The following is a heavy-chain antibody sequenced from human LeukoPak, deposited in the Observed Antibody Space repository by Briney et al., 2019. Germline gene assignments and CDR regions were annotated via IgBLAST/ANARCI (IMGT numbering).Heavy chain of an antibody. Sequence: PGGSLRLSCAASGFTFSSYAMSWVRQAPGKGLEWVSAISGSGGSTYYADSVKGRFTISRDNSKNTLYLQMNSLRAEDTAVYYCAKDPRVVVVVVAGDAFDIRGQGTMVTVSS. V-gene: IGHV3-23*01. D-gene: IGHD2-15*01. CDR3: AKDPRVVVVVVAGDAFDI. CDR1: GFTFSSYA. J-gene: IGHJ3*02. CDR2: ISGSGGST.